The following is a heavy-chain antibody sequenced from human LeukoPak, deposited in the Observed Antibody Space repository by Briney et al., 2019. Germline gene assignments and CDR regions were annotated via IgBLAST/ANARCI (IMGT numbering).Heavy chain of an antibody. CDR2: IWYDGSNK. D-gene: IGHD2/OR15-2a*01. Sequence: PGGSLRLSCAASGFTFSSYGMHWVRQAPGKGLEWVAVIWYDGSNKYYADSVKGRFTISRDNSKNTLYLQMNSLRAEDTAVYYCARDKRSDRLLYFDYWGQGTLVTVSS. V-gene: IGHV3-33*01. J-gene: IGHJ4*02. CDR3: ARDKRSDRLLYFDY. CDR1: GFTFSSYG.